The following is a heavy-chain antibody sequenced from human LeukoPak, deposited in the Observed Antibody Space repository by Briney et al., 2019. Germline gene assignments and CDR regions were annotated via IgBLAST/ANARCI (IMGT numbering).Heavy chain of an antibody. V-gene: IGHV4-59*01. J-gene: IGHJ4*02. Sequence: SETLSLTCTVSGGSISSYYWSWIRQPPGKGLEWIGYIYYSGSTNYNPSLKSRVTISVDTSNNQFSLKLSSVTAADTAVYYCAREGGDIAAAGTPYYFDYWGQGTLVTVSS. CDR3: AREGGDIAAAGTPYYFDY. CDR1: GGSISSYY. CDR2: IYYSGST. D-gene: IGHD6-13*01.